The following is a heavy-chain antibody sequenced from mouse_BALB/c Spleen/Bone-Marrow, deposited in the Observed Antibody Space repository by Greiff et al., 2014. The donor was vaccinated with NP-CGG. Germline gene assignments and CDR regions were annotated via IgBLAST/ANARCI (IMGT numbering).Heavy chain of an antibody. Sequence: QVQLKESGAELVRPGTSVKVSCKASGYAFTNYLIEWVKQRPGQGLEWIGVINPGSGGTNYNEKFEGKATLTADNSSNTAYMHLSSLTSDDSAVYFCARGGHGSYWGQGTTLTVSS. CDR1: GYAFTNYL. CDR2: INPGSGGT. J-gene: IGHJ2*01. V-gene: IGHV1-54*03. D-gene: IGHD2-2*01. CDR3: ARGGHGSY.